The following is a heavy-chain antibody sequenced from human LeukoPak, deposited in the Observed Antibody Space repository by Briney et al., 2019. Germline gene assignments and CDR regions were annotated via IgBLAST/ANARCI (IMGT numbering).Heavy chain of an antibody. CDR2: MNPNSGNT. D-gene: IGHD1-14*01. V-gene: IGHV1-8*01. J-gene: IGHJ6*02. Sequence: ASVKVSCKASGYTFTSYDINWVRQATGQGLEWMGWMNPNSGNTGYAQKFQGRVTMTRSTSISTAYMELCSLRSEDTAVYYCARGTTGTYLYYYYYGMDVWGQGTTVTVSS. CDR3: ARGTTGTYLYYYYYGMDV. CDR1: GYTFTSYD.